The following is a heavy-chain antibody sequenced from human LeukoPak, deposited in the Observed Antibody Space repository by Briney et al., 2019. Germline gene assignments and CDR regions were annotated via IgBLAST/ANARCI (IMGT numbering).Heavy chain of an antibody. CDR2: INSDGSST. D-gene: IGHD6-19*01. CDR1: GFTFSSYW. J-gene: IGHJ3*02. V-gene: IGHV3-74*01. Sequence: PGGSLRLSCAASGFTFSSYWMHWVRQAPGKGLVWVSRINSDGSSTSYADSVKGRFTISRDNAKNTLYLQMNSLRAEDTAVYYCARRPYSSNAFDIWGQGTMVTVSS. CDR3: ARRPYSSNAFDI.